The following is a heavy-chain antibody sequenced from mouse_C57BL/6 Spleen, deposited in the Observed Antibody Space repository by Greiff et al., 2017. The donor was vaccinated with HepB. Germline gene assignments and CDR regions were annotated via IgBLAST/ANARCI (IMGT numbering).Heavy chain of an antibody. J-gene: IGHJ4*01. D-gene: IGHD2-4*01. CDR3: ARSLYDYDVRYAMDY. V-gene: IGHV1-81*01. Sequence: LQESGAELARPGASVKLSCKASGYTFTSYGISWVKQRTGQGLEWIGEIYPRSGNTYYNEKFKGKATLTADKSSSTAYMELRSLTSEDSAVYFCARSLYDYDVRYAMDYWGQGTSVTVSS. CDR1: GYTFTSYG. CDR2: IYPRSGNT.